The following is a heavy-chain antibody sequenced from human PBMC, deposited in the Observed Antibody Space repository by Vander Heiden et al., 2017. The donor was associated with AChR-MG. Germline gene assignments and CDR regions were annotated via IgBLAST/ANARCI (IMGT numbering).Heavy chain of an antibody. CDR1: GFTFRSYA. V-gene: IGHV3-30-3*01. D-gene: IGHD2-15*01. CDR2: ISYDGSNK. Sequence: QVQLVESGGGVVQPGRSLRLSCAASGFTFRSYAMHWVRQAPGKGLEWVAVISYDGSNKYYADSVKGRFTISRDNSKNTLYLQMNSLRAEDTAVYYCAREGESVVAASGDAFDIWGQGTMVTVSS. J-gene: IGHJ3*02. CDR3: AREGESVVAASGDAFDI.